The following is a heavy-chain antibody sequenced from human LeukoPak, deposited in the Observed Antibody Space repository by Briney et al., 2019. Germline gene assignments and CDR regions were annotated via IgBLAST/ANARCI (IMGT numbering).Heavy chain of an antibody. V-gene: IGHV3-48*01. CDR2: ISSSSSTI. CDR1: GFTFSSYS. D-gene: IGHD2-21*02. Sequence: GGSLRLSCAASGFTFSSYSMNWVRQAPGKGLEWVSYISSSSSTIYYADSVKGRFTISRDNAKNTLYLQMNSLRAEDTAVYYCAKLPHVTAISGFDYWGQGTLVTVSS. CDR3: AKLPHVTAISGFDY. J-gene: IGHJ4*02.